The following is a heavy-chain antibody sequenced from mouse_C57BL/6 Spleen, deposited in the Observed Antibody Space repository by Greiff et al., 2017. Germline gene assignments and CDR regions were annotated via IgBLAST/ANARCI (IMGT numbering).Heavy chain of an antibody. Sequence: VQLQQPGAELVRPGSSVKLSCKASGYTFTSYWMPWVKQRPIQGLEWIGNIDPSDSETHYNQKFKDKATLTVDKSSSTAYMQLSSLTSEDSAVYYCARSGVYYDYPYAMDYWGQGTSVTVSS. CDR3: ARSGVYYDYPYAMDY. V-gene: IGHV1-52*01. CDR1: GYTFTSYW. CDR2: IDPSDSET. D-gene: IGHD2-4*01. J-gene: IGHJ4*01.